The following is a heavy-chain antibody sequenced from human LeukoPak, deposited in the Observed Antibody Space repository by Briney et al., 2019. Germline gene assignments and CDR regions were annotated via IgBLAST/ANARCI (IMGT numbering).Heavy chain of an antibody. D-gene: IGHD1-7*01. CDR3: VREAGELQVLDY. Sequence: GGSLRLSCAASGFTFSSYGMHWVRQAPGKGLEWVAVIWYDGSNKYYADSVKGRFTISRDNSKNTLYLQMNSLRAEDTAVYYCVREAGELQVLDYWGQGTLVTVSS. J-gene: IGHJ4*02. CDR1: GFTFSSYG. CDR2: IWYDGSNK. V-gene: IGHV3-33*01.